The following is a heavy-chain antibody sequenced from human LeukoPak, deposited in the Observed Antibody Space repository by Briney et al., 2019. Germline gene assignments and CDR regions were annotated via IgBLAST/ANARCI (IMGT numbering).Heavy chain of an antibody. CDR2: ISYDGSNK. CDR3: ARGISVKEPGNY. V-gene: IGHV3-30*01. D-gene: IGHD1-14*01. Sequence: GGCLRLSCAASGFTFSSYAMHWVRPAPGKGLEWVAVISYDGSNKYYADSVKGRFTITRDNSKNTLYLQMNSLGAEDTAVYYCARGISVKEPGNYWGQGTLVTVSS. CDR1: GFTFSSYA. J-gene: IGHJ4*02.